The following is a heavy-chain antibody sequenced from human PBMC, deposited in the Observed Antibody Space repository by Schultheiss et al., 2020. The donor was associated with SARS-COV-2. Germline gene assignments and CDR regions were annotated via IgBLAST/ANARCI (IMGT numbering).Heavy chain of an antibody. CDR1: GFTFSNYG. Sequence: GGSLRLSCAASGFTFSNYGVHWVRQAPGKGLEWVAFIWYDGSIKYYADSVKGRFTISRDNSKNTLYLQMNSLRAEDTAVYYCATPPRGETSNYWGQGTLVTVSS. CDR3: ATPPRGETSNY. CDR2: IWYDGSIK. D-gene: IGHD2-21*01. V-gene: IGHV3-30*02. J-gene: IGHJ4*02.